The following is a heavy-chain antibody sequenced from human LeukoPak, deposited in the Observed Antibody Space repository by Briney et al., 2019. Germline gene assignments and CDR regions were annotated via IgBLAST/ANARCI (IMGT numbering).Heavy chain of an antibody. J-gene: IGHJ4*02. D-gene: IGHD2-15*01. CDR2: INPSGGST. V-gene: IGHV1-46*01. CDR3: ARGGGSSPTFDY. Sequence: GASVKVSCKASGYTFTGYYMHWVRQAPGQGLEWMGIINPSGGSTRYAQKFQGRVTMTRDTSTSTVYMELSSLRSDDTAVYYCARGGGSSPTFDYWGQGTLVTVSS. CDR1: GYTFTGYY.